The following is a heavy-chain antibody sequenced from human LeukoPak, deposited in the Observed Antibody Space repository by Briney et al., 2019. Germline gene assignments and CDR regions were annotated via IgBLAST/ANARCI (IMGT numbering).Heavy chain of an antibody. CDR2: INWNGGST. CDR1: GFTFDDYG. V-gene: IGHV3-20*04. Sequence: GGSLRLSCAASGFTFDDYGMSWGRQAPGKGLEWVSGINWNGGSTGYADSVKGRFTISRDNSKNTLYLQMNSLRAEDTAVYYCARDDSGWLQTYYFDYWGQGTLVTVSS. J-gene: IGHJ4*02. CDR3: ARDDSGWLQTYYFDY. D-gene: IGHD5-24*01.